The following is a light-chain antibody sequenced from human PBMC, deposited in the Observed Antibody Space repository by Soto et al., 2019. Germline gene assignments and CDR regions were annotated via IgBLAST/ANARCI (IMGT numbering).Light chain of an antibody. Sequence: ALTQPPSASGSPGQSVTISCTGAGTDVGQYNYVSWYQQHPGKAPKLLIHHVSRRPSGVPARFSGSKSGNTASLTVSGLQTEDEADYYCSSYGGFNNVLFGGGTKLTVL. V-gene: IGLV2-8*01. J-gene: IGLJ2*01. CDR3: SSYGGFNNVL. CDR2: HVS. CDR1: GTDVGQYNY.